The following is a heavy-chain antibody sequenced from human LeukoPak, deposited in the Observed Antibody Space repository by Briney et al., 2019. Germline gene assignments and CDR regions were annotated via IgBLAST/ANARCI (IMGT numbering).Heavy chain of an antibody. V-gene: IGHV3-21*01. CDR1: GFTFSSSC. CDR2: ISSGSTYI. Sequence: GGSLRLSWAPPGFTFSSSCINWVSQAPREGLEWVSYISSGSTYIYYADSVKDRFTISRDNAKNSLYLQMNNLRVEDTAVYYCAREAAVETHWGQGTLVTVSS. CDR3: AREAAVETH. J-gene: IGHJ4*02. D-gene: IGHD5-24*01.